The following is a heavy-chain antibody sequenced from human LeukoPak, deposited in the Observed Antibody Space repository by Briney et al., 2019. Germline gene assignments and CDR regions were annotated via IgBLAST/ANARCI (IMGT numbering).Heavy chain of an antibody. CDR1: RFTFSRYS. Sequence: GWSVTLSCAGSRFTFSRYSMNWVRQAPGKGLEWVSSIRSSSSYIYYVDSVKERFTLSRDNAKNSLYLQMNSLRAEDTAVYYCARDLSKYDFLSGYHQYYFDYWGQGTLVTVSS. D-gene: IGHD3-3*01. CDR3: ARDLSKYDFLSGYHQYYFDY. V-gene: IGHV3-21*01. J-gene: IGHJ4*02. CDR2: IRSSSSYI.